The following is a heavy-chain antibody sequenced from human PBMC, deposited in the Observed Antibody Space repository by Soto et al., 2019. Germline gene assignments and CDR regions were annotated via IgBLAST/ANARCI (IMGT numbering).Heavy chain of an antibody. CDR1: GGSFSGYY. V-gene: IGHV4-34*01. D-gene: IGHD6-6*01. CDR3: ARGWESFIEARPKGMDV. Sequence: PSETLSLTCAVYGGSFSGYYWSWIRQPPGKGLEWIGEINHSGSTNYNPSLKSRVTISVDTSKNQFSLKLSSVTAADTAVYYCARGWESFIEARPKGMDVWGQGTTVTVSS. J-gene: IGHJ6*02. CDR2: INHSGST.